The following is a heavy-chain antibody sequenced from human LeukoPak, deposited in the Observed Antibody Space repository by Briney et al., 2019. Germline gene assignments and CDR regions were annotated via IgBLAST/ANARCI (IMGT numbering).Heavy chain of an antibody. CDR1: GFTFSRYW. J-gene: IGHJ4*02. D-gene: IGHD3-10*01. CDR3: ARFAKGYGSGDIDY. V-gene: IGHV3-7*01. Sequence: PGGSLRLSCVASGFTFSRYWMSWVRQAPGKGLKWVANIKQDGDQKHYVDSVRGRFIISRDNAKNSLHLQMNSLRAEDTAVYYCARFAKGYGSGDIDYWGQGTLLTVSS. CDR2: IKQDGDQK.